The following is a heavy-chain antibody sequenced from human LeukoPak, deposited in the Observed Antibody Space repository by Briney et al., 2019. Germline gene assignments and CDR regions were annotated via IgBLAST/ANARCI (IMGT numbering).Heavy chain of an antibody. Sequence: PGGSLRLSCAASGFTFSSYGMHWVRQAPGSGLEWVAVIWNDGSHKYYADSVKGRFTISRDNSKNTLYLQMNSLRAEDTAVYYCARLSGSDKGYGFDIWGQGTMVTVSS. J-gene: IGHJ3*02. CDR3: ARLSGSDKGYGFDI. V-gene: IGHV3-33*08. CDR1: GFTFSSYG. D-gene: IGHD5-12*01. CDR2: IWNDGSHK.